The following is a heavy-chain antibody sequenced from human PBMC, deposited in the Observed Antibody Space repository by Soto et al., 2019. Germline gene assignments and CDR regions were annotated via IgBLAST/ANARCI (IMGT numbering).Heavy chain of an antibody. D-gene: IGHD3-10*01. J-gene: IGHJ4*02. Sequence: QVQLVQSGAEVKKPGASVKVSCKASGYTFTGYYMHWVRPAPGPGLEWMGWINPNSGGTNYAQKFQGWVTMTRDTSISTAYMELSRLRSDDTAVYYCARDARGDEAPMDYWGQGTLVTVSS. CDR2: INPNSGGT. CDR1: GYTFTGYY. CDR3: ARDARGDEAPMDY. V-gene: IGHV1-2*04.